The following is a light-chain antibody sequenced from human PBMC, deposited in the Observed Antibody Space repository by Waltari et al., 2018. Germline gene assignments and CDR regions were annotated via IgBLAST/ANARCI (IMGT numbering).Light chain of an antibody. Sequence: QSVLTQPPSVSATSGQRVTISCSGKRSNIGSNYVSWYQQFPGTAPKLLIFEHNKRPSGIPGRFSGSKSGTSATLAITGLQSGDEADYYCGTWDSSLATLVFGGGTNLAVL. CDR1: RSNIGSNY. CDR2: EHN. J-gene: IGLJ2*01. CDR3: GTWDSSLATLV. V-gene: IGLV1-51*01.